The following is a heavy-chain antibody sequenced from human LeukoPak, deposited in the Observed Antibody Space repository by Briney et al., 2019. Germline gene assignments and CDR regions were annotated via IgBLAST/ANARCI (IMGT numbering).Heavy chain of an antibody. D-gene: IGHD1-1*01. Sequence: SETLSLTCTVSGGSISSYYWSWIRRPPGKGLEWIGYIYYSGSTNYNPSLKSRVTISVDTSKNQFSLKLSSVTAADTAVYYCARGAGTELFDPWGQGTLVTVSS. CDR2: IYYSGST. CDR3: ARGAGTELFDP. J-gene: IGHJ5*02. V-gene: IGHV4-59*01. CDR1: GGSISSYY.